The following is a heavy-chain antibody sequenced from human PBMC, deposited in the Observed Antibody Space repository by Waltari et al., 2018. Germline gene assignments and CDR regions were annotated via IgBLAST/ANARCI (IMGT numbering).Heavy chain of an antibody. J-gene: IGHJ4*02. Sequence: EVQLVESGGGLVKPGGSLRLSCAASGFTFSSSSMTWVRQAPGKGLEWVSSISSSSSYIYYADSVKGRFTISRDNAKNSLYLQMNSLRAEDTAVYYCARLIAARGGCFDYWGQGTLVTVSS. D-gene: IGHD6-6*01. CDR2: ISSSSSYI. CDR1: GFTFSSSS. V-gene: IGHV3-21*01. CDR3: ARLIAARGGCFDY.